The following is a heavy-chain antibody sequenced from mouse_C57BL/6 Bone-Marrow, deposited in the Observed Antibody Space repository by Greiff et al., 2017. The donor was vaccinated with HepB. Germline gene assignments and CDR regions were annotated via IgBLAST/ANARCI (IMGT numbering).Heavy chain of an antibody. CDR3: ASGITTVVDY. D-gene: IGHD1-1*01. Sequence: QVHVKQSGAELARPGASVKMSCKASGYTFTSYTMHWVKQRPGQGLEWIGYINPSSGYTKYNQKFKDKATLTADKSSSTAYMQLSSLTSEDSAVYYCASGITTVVDYWGQGTTLTVSS. CDR1: GYTFTSYT. CDR2: INPSSGYT. J-gene: IGHJ2*01. V-gene: IGHV1-4*01.